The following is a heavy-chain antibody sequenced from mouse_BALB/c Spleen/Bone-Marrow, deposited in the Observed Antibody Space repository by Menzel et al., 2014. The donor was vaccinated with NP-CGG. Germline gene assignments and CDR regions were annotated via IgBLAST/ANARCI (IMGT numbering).Heavy chain of an antibody. V-gene: IGHV5-12*02. CDR2: ISNGGGST. D-gene: IGHD1-1*01. J-gene: IGHJ4*01. CDR1: GFTFSDYY. Sequence: DVNLVESGGGLVQPGGSLKLSCATSGFTFSDYYMYWVRQTPEKRLEWVAYISNGGGSTYYPDTVKGRFTISRDNAKNTLYLQMSRLKSEDTAMYYCARRRSLYYAMDYWGQGTSVTVSS. CDR3: ARRRSLYYAMDY.